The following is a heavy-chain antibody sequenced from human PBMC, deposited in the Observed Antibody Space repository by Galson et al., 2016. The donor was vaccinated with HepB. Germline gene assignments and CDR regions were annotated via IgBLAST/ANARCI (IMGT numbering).Heavy chain of an antibody. CDR3: AKDITIYTWNYGGPFDY. J-gene: IGHJ4*02. Sequence: SLRLSCAASGFTFTSYGMHWVRRAPGKGLEWVAVISYDGSNKYYVESVKGRFTISRDNSKNTLYLQMNNLRAEDTAVYYCAKDITIYTWNYGGPFDYWGQGTLVTVSS. CDR2: ISYDGSNK. V-gene: IGHV3-30*18. CDR1: GFTFTSYG. D-gene: IGHD1-7*01.